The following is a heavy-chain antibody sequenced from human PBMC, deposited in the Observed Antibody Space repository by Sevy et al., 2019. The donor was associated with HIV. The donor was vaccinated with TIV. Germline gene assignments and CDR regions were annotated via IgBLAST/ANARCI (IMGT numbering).Heavy chain of an antibody. CDR2: IYSGDST. Sequence: GGSLRLSCAASGFTVSSNYMSWVRQAPGKGLDWVSVIYSGDSTYYADSVKGRFTISRDNPRNTLYLQMNSRRVEDTAVYYCARGGPPYGMDVWGQGTTVTVSS. CDR1: GFTVSSNY. V-gene: IGHV3-66*01. J-gene: IGHJ6*02. CDR3: ARGGPPYGMDV.